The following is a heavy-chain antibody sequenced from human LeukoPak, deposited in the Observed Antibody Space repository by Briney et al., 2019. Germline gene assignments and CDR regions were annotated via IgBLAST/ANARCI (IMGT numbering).Heavy chain of an antibody. CDR2: ISAYNGNT. Sequence: GASVTVSFKASGYTFTSYGISWVRQAPGQGGEWMGWISAYNGNTNYAQKLQGRVTMTTDTSTSTAYMELRSLRSDDTAVYYCARDEDGGYRFAYYYYGMDVWGQGTTVTVSS. CDR1: GYTFTSYG. V-gene: IGHV1-18*01. J-gene: IGHJ6*02. CDR3: ARDEDGGYRFAYYYYGMDV. D-gene: IGHD5-18*01.